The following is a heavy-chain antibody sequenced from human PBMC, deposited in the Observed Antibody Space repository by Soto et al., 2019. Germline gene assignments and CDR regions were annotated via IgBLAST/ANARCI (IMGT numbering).Heavy chain of an antibody. CDR3: ATNSNPCLNYYYGMDV. D-gene: IGHD4-4*01. CDR2: ISGSGGST. V-gene: IGHV3-23*01. J-gene: IGHJ6*02. Sequence: PGGSLRLSCAASGFTFSSYAMSWVRQAPGKGLEWVSAISGSGGSTYYADSVKGRFTISRDNSKNTPYLQMNSLRAEDTAVYYCATNSNPCLNYYYGMDVWGQGTTVTVSS. CDR1: GFTFSSYA.